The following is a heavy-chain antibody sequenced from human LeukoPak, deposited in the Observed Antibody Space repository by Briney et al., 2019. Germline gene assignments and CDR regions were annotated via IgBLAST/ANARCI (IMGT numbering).Heavy chain of an antibody. D-gene: IGHD2-2*01. CDR2: INPNSGGT. Sequence: GASVKVSCKASGYTFTGYYMHWVRQAPGQGLEWMGRINPNSGGTNYAQKFQGRVTMTRDTSISTAYMELSRLRSDDTAVYYCARGPGGGYCSSTSCYGGDYYYYGMDVWGQGTTVTVSS. J-gene: IGHJ6*02. CDR3: ARGPGGGYCSSTSCYGGDYYYYGMDV. V-gene: IGHV1-2*06. CDR1: GYTFTGYY.